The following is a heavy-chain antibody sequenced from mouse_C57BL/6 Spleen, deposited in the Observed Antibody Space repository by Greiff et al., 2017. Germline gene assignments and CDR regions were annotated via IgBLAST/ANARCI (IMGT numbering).Heavy chain of an antibody. J-gene: IGHJ4*01. CDR3: APITTVVERSMDY. D-gene: IGHD1-1*01. CDR2: IYPGDGDT. Sequence: QVQLQQSGPELVKPGASVKISCKASGYAFSSSWMNWVKQRPGKGLEWIGRIYPGDGDTNYNGKFKGKATLTADKSSSTAYMQLSSLTSEDSAVYFCAPITTVVERSMDYWGQGTSVTVSS. CDR1: GYAFSSSW. V-gene: IGHV1-82*01.